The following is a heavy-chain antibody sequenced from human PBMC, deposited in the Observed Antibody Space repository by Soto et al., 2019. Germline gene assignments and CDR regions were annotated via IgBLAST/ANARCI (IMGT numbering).Heavy chain of an antibody. CDR2: TLFDGTEQ. CDR3: ARDSGRATGTSSHTFDF. V-gene: IGHV3-30-3*01. D-gene: IGHD1-7*01. CDR1: GFSFRSYA. Sequence: QVQLVESGGDVVQPGRSLRLSCAASGFSFRSYAMHWVRQAPGKGLEWVAVTLFDGTEQYYADSLQGRFTISRDNSENTLFLQLNSVTPEDTAVYFCARDSGRATGTSSHTFDFWGQGTLVTVSA. J-gene: IGHJ4*02.